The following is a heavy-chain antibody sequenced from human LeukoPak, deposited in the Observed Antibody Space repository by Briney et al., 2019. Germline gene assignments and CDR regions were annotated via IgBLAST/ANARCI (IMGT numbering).Heavy chain of an antibody. CDR3: AGGFGLRCSGGTCFSVYYYGMDV. V-gene: IGHV3-7*03. CDR1: GFSFSNYA. J-gene: IGHJ6*04. CDR2: IKQGGSEK. D-gene: IGHD2-15*01. Sequence: PGGSLRLSCSASGFSFSNYAMYWVRQAPGKGLEWVANIKQGGSEKYYVDSVKGRFTISRDNAKNSLYLQMNSLRAEDTAVYYCAGGFGLRCSGGTCFSVYYYGMDVWGKGTTVTVS.